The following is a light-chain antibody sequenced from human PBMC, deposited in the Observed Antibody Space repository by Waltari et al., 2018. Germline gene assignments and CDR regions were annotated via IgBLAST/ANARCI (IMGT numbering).Light chain of an antibody. Sequence: DVVMTQSPLSLPITPGQSAYIPCRSRQSLLHTDGHTYLSWYHQKPGQPPRLLIYKVSNRDSGVPDRFSGSGAGTDFTLKIDRVEAEDVGVYYCGQGTHWPYSFGQGTKVEIK. CDR2: KVS. V-gene: IGKV2-30*02. CDR3: GQGTHWPYS. CDR1: QSLLHTDGHTY. J-gene: IGKJ2*03.